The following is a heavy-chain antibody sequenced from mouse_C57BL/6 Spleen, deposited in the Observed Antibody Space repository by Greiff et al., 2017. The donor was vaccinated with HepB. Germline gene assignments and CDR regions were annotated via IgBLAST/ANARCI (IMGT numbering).Heavy chain of an antibody. CDR1: GFNIKDDY. J-gene: IGHJ1*03. V-gene: IGHV14-4*01. CDR3: TTGGNWYFDV. Sequence: VQLQQSGAELVRPGASVKLSCTASGFNIKDDYMHWVKQRPEQGLEWIGWIDPENGDTEYASKFQGKATITADTSSNTAYLQRSSLTSEDTAVYYCTTGGNWYFDVGGTGTTVTVSS. CDR2: IDPENGDT.